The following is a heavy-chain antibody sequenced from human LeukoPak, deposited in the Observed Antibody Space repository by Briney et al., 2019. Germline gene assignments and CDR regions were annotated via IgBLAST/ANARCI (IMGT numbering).Heavy chain of an antibody. Sequence: GASVKVSCKASGYTFTSYYMHWVRQAPGQGLEWMGWINPNSGGTNYAQKFQGRVTMTRDTSISTAYMELSRLRSDDTAVYYCARDLVGYDSAGGYYFDYWGQGTLVTVSS. CDR1: GYTFTSYY. J-gene: IGHJ4*02. D-gene: IGHD3-3*01. V-gene: IGHV1-2*02. CDR3: ARDLVGYDSAGGYYFDY. CDR2: INPNSGGT.